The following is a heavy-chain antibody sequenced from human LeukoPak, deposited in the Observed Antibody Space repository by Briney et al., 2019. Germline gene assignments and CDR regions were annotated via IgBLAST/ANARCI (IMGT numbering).Heavy chain of an antibody. CDR2: IKQDGSET. D-gene: IGHD2-2*01. J-gene: IGHJ4*02. CDR3: ARLEPAWGYFEY. Sequence: AGGSMRLFCAASRFTFSTYWMSWVRQAPGKGLEWVANIKQDGSETYYVDSVKGRFTISRDNAKNSLYLQMNSLRGEDTAVYYCARLEPAWGYFEYWGQGTLVTVSS. V-gene: IGHV3-7*01. CDR1: RFTFSTYW.